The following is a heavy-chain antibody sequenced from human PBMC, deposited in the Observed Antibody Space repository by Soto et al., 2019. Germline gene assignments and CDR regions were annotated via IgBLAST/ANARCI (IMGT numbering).Heavy chain of an antibody. Sequence: PSETLSLTCFVSGGSISGYYGSWVRQPPGKGLEWIGYIYYSGSTTYNSSLKGRVTMSVDTSKNQFSLKLSSVTAADTAVYYCARDNGYSYGYTLDHWGQGTLVTVSS. CDR1: GGSISGYY. CDR2: IYYSGST. CDR3: ARDNGYSYGYTLDH. D-gene: IGHD5-18*01. J-gene: IGHJ4*02. V-gene: IGHV4-59*01.